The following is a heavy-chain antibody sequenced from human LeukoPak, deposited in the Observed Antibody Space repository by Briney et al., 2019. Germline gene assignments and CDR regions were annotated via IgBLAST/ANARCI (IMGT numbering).Heavy chain of an antibody. CDR1: GFTFNSYG. CDR3: AKSAVVTPYFDY. V-gene: IGHV3-30*02. J-gene: IGHJ4*02. CDR2: IRYDGSNK. Sequence: GGSLRLSCAASGFTFNSYGMHWVRQAPGKGLEWVAFIRYDGSNKYYADSVKGRFTISRDNSKNTLYLQMNSLRAGDTAVYYCAKSAVVTPYFDYWGQGTLVTVSS. D-gene: IGHD2-21*02.